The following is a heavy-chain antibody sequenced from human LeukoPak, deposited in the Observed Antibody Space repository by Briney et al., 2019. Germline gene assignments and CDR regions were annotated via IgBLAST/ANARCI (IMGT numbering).Heavy chain of an antibody. CDR1: GFTFSSYA. CDR3: AREGGYYDTSGSYLLY. V-gene: IGHV3-30-3*01. Sequence: GGSLRLSCAASGFTFSSYAMHWVRQAPGKGLEWVAVISYDGSNKYYADSVKGRFTISRDTSKNTLYLQMNSLRPEDTTVYYCAREGGYYDTSGSYLLYWGQGTLVTVSS. CDR2: ISYDGSNK. D-gene: IGHD3-22*01. J-gene: IGHJ4*02.